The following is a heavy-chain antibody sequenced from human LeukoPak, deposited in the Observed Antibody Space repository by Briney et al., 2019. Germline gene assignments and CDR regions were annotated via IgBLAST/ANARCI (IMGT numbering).Heavy chain of an antibody. CDR1: GFTFSSYA. V-gene: IGHV3-23*01. D-gene: IGHD6-13*01. Sequence: GGSLRLSCAASGFTFSSYAMSWVRQAPGKGLKWVSAISGSGGSTYYADSVKGRLTISRDNSKNTLSLQINSLRAEDTAVYYCAKDPREQQPPYYFDYWGQGTLVTVSS. J-gene: IGHJ4*02. CDR2: ISGSGGST. CDR3: AKDPREQQPPYYFDY.